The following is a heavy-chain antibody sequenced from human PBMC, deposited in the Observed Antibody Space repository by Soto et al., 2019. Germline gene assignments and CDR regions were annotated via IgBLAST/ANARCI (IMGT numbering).Heavy chain of an antibody. D-gene: IGHD2-21*01. V-gene: IGHV3-23*01. Sequence: GGSLRLSCAASGFTFRSHTMAWVRQGPGKGLEWVSAIRGSGDSTEYADSVKGRFTVSRDNYSNSLFLQMNNLRGDDTALYYCARANTAVLTGYSFAMDVWGEGTTVTVSS. CDR3: ARANTAVLTGYSFAMDV. CDR2: IRGSGDST. J-gene: IGHJ6*04. CDR1: GFTFRSHT.